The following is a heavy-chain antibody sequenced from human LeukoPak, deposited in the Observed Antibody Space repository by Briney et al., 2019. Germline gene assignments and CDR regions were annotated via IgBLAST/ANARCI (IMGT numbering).Heavy chain of an antibody. CDR2: ISYDGSNK. CDR3: ARDHHTSYYDFWSGYWFGMDV. V-gene: IGHV3-30-3*01. CDR1: GFTFSSYA. Sequence: GSLRLSCAASGFTFSSYAMHWVRQAPGKGLEWVAVISYDGSNKYYADSVKGRFTISRDNSKNTLYLQMNSLRAEDTAVYYCARDHHTSYYDFWSGYWFGMDVWGQGTTVTVSS. D-gene: IGHD3-3*01. J-gene: IGHJ6*02.